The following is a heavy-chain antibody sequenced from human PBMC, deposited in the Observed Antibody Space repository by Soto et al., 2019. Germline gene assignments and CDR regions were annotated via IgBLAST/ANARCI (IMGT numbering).Heavy chain of an antibody. CDR3: AREETAWPLAYGLDV. V-gene: IGHV1-46*01. D-gene: IGHD2-21*02. Sequence: GASVKFSCKASGYTFTSYYMHWVRQAHGQGLEWMGIINPSGGSTSYAQKFQGRVTMTRDTSTSTVYMELSSLRDEDTAVYYCAREETAWPLAYGLDVWGQGTTVTVSS. CDR1: GYTFTSYY. J-gene: IGHJ6*02. CDR2: INPSGGST.